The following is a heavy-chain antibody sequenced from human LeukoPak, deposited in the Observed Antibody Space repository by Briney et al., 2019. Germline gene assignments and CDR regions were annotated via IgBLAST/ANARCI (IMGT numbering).Heavy chain of an antibody. CDR1: GFTFSSYG. CDR2: ISGSGDNT. J-gene: IGHJ4*02. CDR3: ARGDSSGWGLDY. D-gene: IGHD6-19*01. V-gene: IGHV3-23*01. Sequence: GGTLRLSCAASGFTFSSYGMSWVRQAPGKGLEWVSSISGSGDNTYYADSVKGRFTISRDNSKKTLNLQMNSLRAEDTAVYYCARGDSSGWGLDYWGLGTLVTVSS.